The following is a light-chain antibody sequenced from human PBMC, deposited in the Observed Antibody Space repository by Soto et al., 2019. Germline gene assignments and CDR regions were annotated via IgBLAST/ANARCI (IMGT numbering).Light chain of an antibody. CDR2: GNN. Sequence: QSVLTQPPSVSGAPGQRVSISCTGSSANIGAAYHVDWYQQLPGTADKLLIYGNNNRPSGVPARFSGSKAGTSASLAIAGLQAEDEGDYYCQSYDSSLSGYVFGTGTKLTVL. J-gene: IGLJ1*01. CDR3: QSYDSSLSGYV. CDR1: SANIGAAYH. V-gene: IGLV1-40*01.